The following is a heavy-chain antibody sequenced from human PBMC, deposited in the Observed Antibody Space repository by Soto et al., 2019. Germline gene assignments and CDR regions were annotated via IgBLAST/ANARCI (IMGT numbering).Heavy chain of an antibody. CDR2: LYWDDAE. Sequence: QITLNESGPTLVKPTQTLTLTCTFSGFTLSTRGVGVSWIRQPPGKALEWLALLYWDDAERYSPSLMSRLTITKDTSQNQVFLTMPNMDPVDTATYYCAHRPRGFTYFFDSWCKGTLVTVSS. V-gene: IGHV2-5*02. CDR1: GFTLSTRGVG. CDR3: AHRPRGFTYFFDS. J-gene: IGHJ4*02.